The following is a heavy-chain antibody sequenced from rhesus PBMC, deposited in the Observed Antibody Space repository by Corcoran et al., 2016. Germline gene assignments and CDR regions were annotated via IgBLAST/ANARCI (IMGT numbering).Heavy chain of an antibody. CDR2: INSGGGST. CDR3: AKAEDDYGYYYTADYFDY. D-gene: IGHD3-9*01. J-gene: IGHJ4*01. CDR1: GFTFSSYG. V-gene: IGHV3S5*01. Sequence: EVQLVETGGGLVQPGGSLKLSCAASGFTFSSYGMSWVRQAPGKGLEWVSAINSGGGSTYYADAGKCRFTISGDRSKNTLSLKMNSLRAEDTAVYYCAKAEDDYGYYYTADYFDYWGQGVLVTVSS.